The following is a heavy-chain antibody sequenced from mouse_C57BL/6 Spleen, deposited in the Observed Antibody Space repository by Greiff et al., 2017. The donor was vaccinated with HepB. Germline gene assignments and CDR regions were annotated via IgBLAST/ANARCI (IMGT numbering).Heavy chain of an antibody. J-gene: IGHJ2*01. Sequence: EVKLEESGGGLVKPGGSLKLSCAASGFTFSDYGMHWVRQAPEKGLEWVAYISSGSSTIYYADTVKGRFTISRDNAKNTLFLQMTSLRSEDTAMYYCARDITGYYFDYWGQGTTLTVSS. D-gene: IGHD4-1*01. CDR3: ARDITGYYFDY. V-gene: IGHV5-17*01. CDR1: GFTFSDYG. CDR2: ISSGSSTI.